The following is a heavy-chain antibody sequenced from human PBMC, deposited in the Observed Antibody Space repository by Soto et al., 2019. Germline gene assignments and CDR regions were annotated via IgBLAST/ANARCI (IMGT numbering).Heavy chain of an antibody. CDR2: ISGSGGST. CDR1: GFTFSSYA. CDR3: AKRRYCSSTSCYYYYMDV. Sequence: PGESLRLSCAASGFTFSSYAMSWVRQAPGKGLEWVSAISGSGGSTYYADSVKGRFTISRDNSKNTLYLQMNSLRAEDTAVYYCAKRRYCSSTSCYYYYMDVWGKGTTVTVSS. D-gene: IGHD2-2*01. V-gene: IGHV3-23*01. J-gene: IGHJ6*03.